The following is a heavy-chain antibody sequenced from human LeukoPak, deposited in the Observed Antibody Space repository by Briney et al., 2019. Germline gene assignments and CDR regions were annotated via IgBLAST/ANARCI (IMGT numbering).Heavy chain of an antibody. V-gene: IGHV4-31*03. D-gene: IGHD6-6*01. CDR2: IYYSGST. CDR1: GGSISSGGYY. J-gene: IGHJ5*02. Sequence: SETLSLTCTVSGGSISSGGYYWSWIRQHPGKGLEWIGYIYYSGSTYYNPSLKSRVTISVDTSKNQFSLKLSSVTAADTAVYYRASLYSGSPGYWFDPWGQGTLVTVSS. CDR3: ASLYSGSPGYWFDP.